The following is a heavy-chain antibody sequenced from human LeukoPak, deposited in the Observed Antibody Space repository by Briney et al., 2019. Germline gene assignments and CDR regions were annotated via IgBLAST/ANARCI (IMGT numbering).Heavy chain of an antibody. V-gene: IGHV3-33*01. J-gene: IGHJ6*03. Sequence: GGSLRLSCAASGFTFSSYGMHWVRQAPGKGLEWVAVIWYDGSNKYYADSVKGRFTISRDNSKNTLYLQMNSLRAEDTAVYYCARGCTVTTWYYYCYMDVWGKGTTVTVSS. CDR2: IWYDGSNK. CDR3: ARGCTVTTWYYYCYMDV. D-gene: IGHD4-17*01. CDR1: GFTFSSYG.